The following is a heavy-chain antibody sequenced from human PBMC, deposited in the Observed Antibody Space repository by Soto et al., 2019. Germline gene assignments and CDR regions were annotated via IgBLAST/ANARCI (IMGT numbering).Heavy chain of an antibody. J-gene: IGHJ6*02. CDR1: GGTFSSYA. CDR3: ASCNWNDERQVDYYYYYGMDV. Sequence: QVQLVQSGAEVKKPGSSVKVSCKASGGTFSSYAISWVRQAPGQGLEWMGGIIPIFGTANYAQKFQGRVTITADESKSTAYMELSSLRSEDTAVYYCASCNWNDERQVDYYYYYGMDVWGQGTTVTVSS. CDR2: IIPIFGTA. V-gene: IGHV1-69*01. D-gene: IGHD1-1*01.